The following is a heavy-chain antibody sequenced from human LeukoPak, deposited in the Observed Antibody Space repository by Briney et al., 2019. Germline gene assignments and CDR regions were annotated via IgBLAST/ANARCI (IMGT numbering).Heavy chain of an antibody. J-gene: IGHJ4*02. D-gene: IGHD3-22*01. CDR3: ARASPYYYYDSSGYYYVY. Sequence: GESLKISCKASGYTFTGYYMHWVRQAPGQGLEWMGWINPNSGGTNYAQKFQGGVTMTRDTSISTAYMELSRLRSDDTAVYYCARASPYYYYDSSGYYYVYWGQGTLVTVSS. V-gene: IGHV1-2*02. CDR2: INPNSGGT. CDR1: GYTFTGYY.